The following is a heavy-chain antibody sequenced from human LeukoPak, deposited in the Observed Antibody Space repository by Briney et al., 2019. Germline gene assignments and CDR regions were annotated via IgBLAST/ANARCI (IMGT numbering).Heavy chain of an antibody. V-gene: IGHV3-48*03. CDR2: VSSSGSTI. Sequence: GGSLRLSCAASGFTFSSYEMNWVRQAPGKGLERVSYVSSSGSTIYYADSVKGRFTISRDNARNSLYLQMNSLRAEDTAVYYCARDSKLDIVATSTYYYYGMDVWGKGTTVTVSS. D-gene: IGHD5-12*01. CDR1: GFTFSSYE. CDR3: ARDSKLDIVATSTYYYYGMDV. J-gene: IGHJ6*04.